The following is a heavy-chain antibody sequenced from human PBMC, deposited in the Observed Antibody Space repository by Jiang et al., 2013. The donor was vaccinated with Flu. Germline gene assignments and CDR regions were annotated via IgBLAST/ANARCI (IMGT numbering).Heavy chain of an antibody. V-gene: IGHV1-46*01. CDR1: GYTFTSYY. CDR3: ARDPNYDFWSGSTSFDY. Sequence: SGAEVKKPGASVKVSCKASGYTFTSYYMHWVRQAPGQGLEWMGIINPSGGSTSYAQKFQGRVTMTRDTSTSTVYMELSSLRSEDTAVYYCARDPNYDFWSGSTSFDYWGQGTLVTVSS. D-gene: IGHD3-3*01. CDR2: INPSGGST. J-gene: IGHJ4*02.